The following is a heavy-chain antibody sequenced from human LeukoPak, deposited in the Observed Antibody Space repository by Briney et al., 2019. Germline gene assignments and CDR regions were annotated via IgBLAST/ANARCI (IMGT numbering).Heavy chain of an antibody. V-gene: IGHV4-4*02. J-gene: IGHJ4*02. Sequence: KASETLSLTCAVSGGSISSRNWWSWVRQPPGKGLEWIGEIYHSGSTNYNPSLKTRVTISVDKSKNQFSLKLSSVTAADTAVYYCARERTGYSGHFDYWGQGTLVTVSS. CDR2: IYHSGST. D-gene: IGHD5-12*01. CDR3: ARERTGYSGHFDY. CDR1: GGSISSRNW.